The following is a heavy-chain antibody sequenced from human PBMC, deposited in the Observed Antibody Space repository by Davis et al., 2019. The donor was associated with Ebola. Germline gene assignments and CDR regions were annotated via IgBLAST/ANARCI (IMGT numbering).Heavy chain of an antibody. CDR3: ARAQETHKWLVPTDGMDV. Sequence: PGGSLRLSCAASGFTFSDYYMSWIRQAPGKGLEWVSYISSSGSTIYYADSVKGRFTISRDNAKNSLYLQMNSLRAEDTAVYYCARAQETHKWLVPTDGMDVWGKGTTVTVSS. D-gene: IGHD6-19*01. CDR1: GFTFSDYY. V-gene: IGHV3-11*01. CDR2: ISSSGSTI. J-gene: IGHJ6*04.